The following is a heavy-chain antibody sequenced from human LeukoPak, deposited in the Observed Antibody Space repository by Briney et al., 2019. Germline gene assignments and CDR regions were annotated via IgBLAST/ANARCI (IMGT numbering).Heavy chain of an antibody. CDR3: AGAAGGCSGTSCQMRYYGLDV. CDR2: IYSSGTT. J-gene: IGHJ6*02. D-gene: IGHD2-2*01. V-gene: IGHV4-59*01. CDR1: GGSISGFY. Sequence: SETLSFTCTVSGGSISGFYWNWIRQPPGKGLEWIGHIYSSGTTDYTPSPKCRVTISVRTSKSWFTRMRTSVTAAGSAVYYCAGAAGGCSGTSCQMRYYGLDVWGQGTTVTVSS.